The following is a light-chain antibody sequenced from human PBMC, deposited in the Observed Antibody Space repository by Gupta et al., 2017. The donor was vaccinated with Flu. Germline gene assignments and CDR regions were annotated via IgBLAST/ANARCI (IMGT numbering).Light chain of an antibody. CDR1: QSVSSN. J-gene: IGKJ2*03. Sequence: EIVLTQFPATLSVSPGERATLSCRASQSVSSNLAWYQQKPGKAPKLLIYGASNRATGIPARFSGSGSGTEFTLTISSLQSEDFAVYYCQQYNNWPLYSFGQGTKLEIK. CDR3: QQYNNWPLYS. CDR2: GAS. V-gene: IGKV3-15*01.